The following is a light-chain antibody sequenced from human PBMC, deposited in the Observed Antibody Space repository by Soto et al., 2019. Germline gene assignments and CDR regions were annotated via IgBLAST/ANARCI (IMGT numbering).Light chain of an antibody. Sequence: QSALTQPRSVSGSPGQSVTISCTGTSSDVGGYNYVSWYQQHPGKAPKLMIYDVSKRPSGVPDRFSGSKSGNTASLTISGLQAEDEADYYCCSYAGSVLFGTGTKLTVL. CDR2: DVS. V-gene: IGLV2-11*01. J-gene: IGLJ1*01. CDR3: CSYAGSVL. CDR1: SSDVGGYNY.